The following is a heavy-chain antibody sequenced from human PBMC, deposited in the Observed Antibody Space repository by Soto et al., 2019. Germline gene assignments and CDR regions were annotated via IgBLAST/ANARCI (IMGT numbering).Heavy chain of an antibody. D-gene: IGHD3-22*01. J-gene: IGHJ4*02. CDR2: IYYSGST. Sequence: PSETLSLTCTVSGGSISSCYWSWIRQPPGKGLEWIGYIYYSGSTNYNPSLKSRVTISVDTSKNQFSLKLSSVTAADTAVYYCARDLDYYDSSGYLGFGYWGQGTLVTVSS. CDR1: GGSISSCY. CDR3: ARDLDYYDSSGYLGFGY. V-gene: IGHV4-59*01.